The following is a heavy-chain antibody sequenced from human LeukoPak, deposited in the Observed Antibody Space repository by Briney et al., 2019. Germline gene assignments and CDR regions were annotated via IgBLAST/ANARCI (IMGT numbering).Heavy chain of an antibody. V-gene: IGHV3-73*01. CDR2: IRSKANSYAT. D-gene: IGHD6-19*01. J-gene: IGHJ4*02. Sequence: PGGSLRLSCAASGFTFSGSAMHWVRQAPGQGLEWVGRIRSKANSYATAYAASVKGRFTISRDDSKNTAYLQMNSLKTEDTAVYYCTRPYSSGPVSGYYWGQGTLVTVSS. CDR1: GFTFSGSA. CDR3: TRPYSSGPVSGYY.